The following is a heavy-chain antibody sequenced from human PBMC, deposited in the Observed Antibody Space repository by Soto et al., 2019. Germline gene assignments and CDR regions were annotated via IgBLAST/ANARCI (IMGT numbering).Heavy chain of an antibody. V-gene: IGHV3-30*02. Sequence: GGSLRLACSASGFTFNTHGMHWVRQSPGKGLEWVSYISYSGNKYYADSVQGRFTISRDDSKNTVFLQINSLRTEDTAVYYCAKRPLAGSGWPFDYWGQGTSVTVSS. CDR2: ISYSGNK. J-gene: IGHJ4*02. CDR3: AKRPLAGSGWPFDY. CDR1: GFTFNTHG. D-gene: IGHD6-19*01.